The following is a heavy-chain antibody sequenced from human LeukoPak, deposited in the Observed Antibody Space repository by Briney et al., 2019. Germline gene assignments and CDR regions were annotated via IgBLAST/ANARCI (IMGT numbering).Heavy chain of an antibody. D-gene: IGHD3-22*01. J-gene: IGHJ2*01. CDR3: ARDRGVYYDSSGYNY. V-gene: IGHV3-21*01. CDR2: ISSSSSYI. CDR1: GFTFSSYS. Sequence: GGSLRLSCAASGFTFSSYSMNWVRQAPGKGLEWVSSISSSSSYIYYADSVKGRFTISRDNAKNSLYLQMNSLRAEDTAVYYCARDRGVYYDSSGYNYWGRGTLVTVSS.